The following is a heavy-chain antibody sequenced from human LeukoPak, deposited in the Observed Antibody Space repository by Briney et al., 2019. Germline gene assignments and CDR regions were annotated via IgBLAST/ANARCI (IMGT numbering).Heavy chain of an antibody. Sequence: ASVKVSCKASGYTFTDYYIHWVRQAPGQGPEWMGWISAYNGNTKYAQNLQGRVTMTTDTSTSTAYMELRSLRSDDTAVYYCTRDLPYSSSWESIDYWGQGTLVTVSS. CDR2: ISAYNGNT. V-gene: IGHV1-18*04. CDR3: TRDLPYSSSWESIDY. CDR1: GYTFTDYY. J-gene: IGHJ4*02. D-gene: IGHD6-13*01.